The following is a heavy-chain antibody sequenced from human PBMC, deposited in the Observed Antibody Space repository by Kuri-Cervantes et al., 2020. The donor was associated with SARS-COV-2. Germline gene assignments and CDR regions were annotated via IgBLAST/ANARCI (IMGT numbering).Heavy chain of an antibody. CDR3: ARESGSSGWYGFDY. Sequence: ASVKVSCKASGYTFTSYGISWVRQAPGQGLEWMGWISDYNGNTNYAQKLQGRVTMTTDTSTSTAYLELRSLRSDDTAVYYCARESGSSGWYGFDYWGQGTLVTVSS. CDR1: GYTFTSYG. D-gene: IGHD6-19*01. J-gene: IGHJ4*02. CDR2: ISDYNGNT. V-gene: IGHV1-18*04.